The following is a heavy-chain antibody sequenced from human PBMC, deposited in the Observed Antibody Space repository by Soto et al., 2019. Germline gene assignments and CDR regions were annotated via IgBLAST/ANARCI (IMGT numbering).Heavy chain of an antibody. J-gene: IGHJ4*02. CDR3: AHRPSYCSGGSCCSGFDY. CDR2: IYWDDDK. V-gene: IGHV2-5*02. Sequence: QITLKESGPTLVKPTQTLTLTCTFSGFSLSTSGVGVGWIRQPPGKALEWLALIYWDDDKRYSPTLKSRLTTPKDPPKNPVVPTTTNMAPVDTATYSGAHRPSYCSGGSCCSGFDYWGQGTLVTVSS. D-gene: IGHD2-15*01. CDR1: GFSLSTSGVG.